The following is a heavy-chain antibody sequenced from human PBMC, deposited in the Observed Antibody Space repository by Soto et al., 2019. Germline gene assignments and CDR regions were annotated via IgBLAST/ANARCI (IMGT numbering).Heavy chain of an antibody. D-gene: IGHD6-13*01. Sequence: SVKVSCKASGGTFSSYAISWVRQAPGQGLEWMGGIIPIFGTANYAQKFQGRVTITADESTSTAYMELSRLRSEDTAVYYCARDFGREQQLVPLDYWGQGTVVTVSS. CDR3: ARDFGREQQLVPLDY. J-gene: IGHJ4*02. CDR2: IIPIFGTA. CDR1: GGTFSSYA. V-gene: IGHV1-69*13.